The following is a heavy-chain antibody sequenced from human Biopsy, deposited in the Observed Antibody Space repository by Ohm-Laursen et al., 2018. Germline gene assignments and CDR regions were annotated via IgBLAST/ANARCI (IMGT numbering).Heavy chain of an antibody. CDR2: INPSGGT. J-gene: IGHJ6*02. Sequence: PSQTLSLTCAVYDGSFSGYYWSWLRQSPGMGLEWIGEINPSGGTNYNPSLAGRVSISLDTSKIHLALKLSSVTAADMAVYYCASVAGPRTDYYYSNMDVWGRGTTVTVSS. CDR3: ASVAGPRTDYYYSNMDV. CDR1: DGSFSGYY. V-gene: IGHV4-34*01. D-gene: IGHD2-2*01.